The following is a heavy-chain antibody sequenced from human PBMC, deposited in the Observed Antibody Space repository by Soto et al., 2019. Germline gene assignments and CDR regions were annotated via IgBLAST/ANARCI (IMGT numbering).Heavy chain of an antibody. V-gene: IGHV4-34*01. Sequence: SETLSLTCAVYGGSFSGYYWSWIRQTPGKGLEWIGEIDHSGSIKYNPSLESRVSISLDTSRNQFSLKLSSVTAADSAVFYCATGGGAAPGTWGQGTLVTVSS. CDR1: GGSFSGYY. J-gene: IGHJ4*02. CDR2: IDHSGSI. CDR3: ATGGGAAPGT. D-gene: IGHD6-13*01.